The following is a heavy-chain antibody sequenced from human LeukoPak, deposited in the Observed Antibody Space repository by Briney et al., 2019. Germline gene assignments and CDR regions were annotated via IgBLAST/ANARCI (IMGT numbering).Heavy chain of an antibody. J-gene: IGHJ5*02. CDR3: ARWDSSSWSGWFDP. V-gene: IGHV1-8*01. Sequence: ASVKVSCKASGYTFTSYDINWVRQATGQGLEWMGWMNPNSGNTGYAQKFQGRVTMTGNTSISTAYMELSSLRSEDTAVYYCARWDSSSWSGWFDPWGQGTLVTVSS. CDR2: MNPNSGNT. D-gene: IGHD6-13*01. CDR1: GYTFTSYD.